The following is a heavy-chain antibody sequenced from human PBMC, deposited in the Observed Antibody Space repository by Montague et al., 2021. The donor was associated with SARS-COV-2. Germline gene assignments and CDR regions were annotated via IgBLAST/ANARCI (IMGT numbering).Heavy chain of an antibody. CDR3: ARSYGDYRDSYFDY. D-gene: IGHD4-17*01. CDR2: IDWDEDQ. CDR1: GFSLNTSGMC. J-gene: IGHJ4*02. Sequence: VKPTQTLTLTCTFSGFSLNTSGMCVSWIRQPPGKALEWLALIDWDEDQYYSTSLKTRLTISKDTSKNQLVLTMTNMDPIDTATYYCARSYGDYRDSYFDYWGQGTLVTVSS. V-gene: IGHV2-70*01.